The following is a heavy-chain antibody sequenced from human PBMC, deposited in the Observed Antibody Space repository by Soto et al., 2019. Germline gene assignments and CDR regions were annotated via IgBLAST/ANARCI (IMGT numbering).Heavy chain of an antibody. J-gene: IGHJ4*02. Sequence: ASVKVSCKASGYTFTSYGISWVRQAPGEGLEWMGWISAYNGNTNYAQKLQGRVTMTTDTSTSTAYMELRSLRSDDTAVYYCAREGYYYALHSFDYWGQGTLVTVSS. V-gene: IGHV1-18*01. D-gene: IGHD3-22*01. CDR2: ISAYNGNT. CDR3: AREGYYYALHSFDY. CDR1: GYTFTSYG.